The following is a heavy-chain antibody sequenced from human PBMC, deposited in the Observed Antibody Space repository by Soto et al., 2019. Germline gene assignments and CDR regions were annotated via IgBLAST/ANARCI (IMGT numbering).Heavy chain of an antibody. V-gene: IGHV3-23*01. CDR2: ISGSGSSE. Sequence: GGSLRLSCAASGFTFSSYAMSWVRQAPGKGLEWVAVISGSGSSEYYADSVKGRFTIPRDMSKNTVYLQMNSLRVEDTAVYYCASVADYWGQGTLVTVSS. D-gene: IGHD2-21*01. J-gene: IGHJ4*02. CDR1: GFTFSSYA. CDR3: ASVADY.